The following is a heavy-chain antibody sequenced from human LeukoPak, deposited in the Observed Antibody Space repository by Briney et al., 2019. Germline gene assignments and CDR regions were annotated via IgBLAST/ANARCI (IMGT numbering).Heavy chain of an antibody. V-gene: IGHV3-74*01. CDR3: ARGNYYGMDV. J-gene: IGHJ6*02. Sequence: GGSLRLSCAASGFTFSSYSMNWVRQAPGKGLVWVSFIKTDGSSTNYADSVKGRFTISRDNAMLYLQMNSLRAEDTAVYYCARGNYYGMDVWGQGTTVTVSS. CDR1: GFTFSSYS. CDR2: IKTDGSST.